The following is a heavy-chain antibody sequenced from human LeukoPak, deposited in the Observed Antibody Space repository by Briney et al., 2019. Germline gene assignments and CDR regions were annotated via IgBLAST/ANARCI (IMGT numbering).Heavy chain of an antibody. Sequence: PSETLSLTXTVSGGSIRSYYWSWIRQPPGKGLEWIGYIYYSGSTNYNPSLKSRVTISVDTSRNQFSLKLSSLTAADTAVYYCARYYYESSGYYVLDYWGQGTLVTVSS. CDR1: GGSIRSYY. CDR2: IYYSGST. V-gene: IGHV4-59*01. J-gene: IGHJ4*02. CDR3: ARYYYESSGYYVLDY. D-gene: IGHD3-22*01.